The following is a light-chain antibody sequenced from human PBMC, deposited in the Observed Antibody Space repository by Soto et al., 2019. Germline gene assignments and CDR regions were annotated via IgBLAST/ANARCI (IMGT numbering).Light chain of an antibody. CDR1: QSVAGN. CDR3: QQSNNWPPLT. V-gene: IGKV3-15*01. Sequence: EIVMTQSPATLSVSPGETATLSCRASQSVAGNLAWYQQKPGQPPRLLIYGVSTRATGVPARFSGSGSETDFSLTISSLQIEDVALYCCQQSNNWPPLTFGGGTKVEIK. J-gene: IGKJ4*01. CDR2: GVS.